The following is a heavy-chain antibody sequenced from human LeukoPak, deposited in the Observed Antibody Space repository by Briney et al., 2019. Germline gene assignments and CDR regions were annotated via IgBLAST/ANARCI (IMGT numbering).Heavy chain of an antibody. CDR3: VIYGDYEDDY. Sequence: GGSLRLSCAGSGFTFSSYGMHWVRQAPGKGLEWVTFIRFDGSYEDYADSVKGRFTISRDNSKNTLYLQMNSLRAEDTAVYYCVIYGDYEDDYWGQGTLVTVSS. D-gene: IGHD4-17*01. J-gene: IGHJ4*02. V-gene: IGHV3-30*02. CDR1: GFTFSSYG. CDR2: IRFDGSYE.